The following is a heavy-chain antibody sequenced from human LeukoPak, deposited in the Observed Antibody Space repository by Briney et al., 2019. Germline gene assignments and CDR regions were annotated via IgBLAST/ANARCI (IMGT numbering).Heavy chain of an antibody. J-gene: IGHJ4*02. CDR1: GFTFSSYS. D-gene: IGHD2-2*01. Sequence: GRSLSLSCAASGFTFSSYSMNWVRQAAGKGLEWVSYISSSSSTIYYADSVKGRFTISRDNANNSLYLQMNSLRAEDTAVYYCARDQLTYCSCTSCYEIPPGWGQGTLVTVSS. CDR3: ARDQLTYCSCTSCYEIPPG. CDR2: ISSSSSTI. V-gene: IGHV3-48*01.